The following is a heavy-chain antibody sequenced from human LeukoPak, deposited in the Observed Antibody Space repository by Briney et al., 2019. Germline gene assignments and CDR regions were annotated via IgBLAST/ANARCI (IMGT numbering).Heavy chain of an antibody. CDR1: GGSISSSSYY. V-gene: IGHV4-39*01. D-gene: IGHD3-10*01. J-gene: IGHJ5*02. Sequence: SETLSLTCTVSGGSISSSSYYWGWIRQPPGKGLEWIGSIYYSGSTYYNPSLKSRVTMSVDTSKNQFSLKLSSVTAADTAVYYCAGHQLLWFGELKDWFDPWGQGTLVTVSS. CDR3: AGHQLLWFGELKDWFDP. CDR2: IYYSGST.